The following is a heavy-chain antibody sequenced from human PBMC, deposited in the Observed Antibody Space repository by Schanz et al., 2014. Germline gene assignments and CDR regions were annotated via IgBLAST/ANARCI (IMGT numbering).Heavy chain of an antibody. CDR3: ARGGATRFDY. CDR2: TSNDGSFT. Sequence: EVQLVESGGGLVQPGGSLRLSCAASGFTFSDSWMHWVRQAPGKGLVWVSRTSNDGSFTTFADSVKGRFTISRDNAKNSLFLQMNSLRDEDTAVYYCARGGATRFDYWGQGTLVTVSS. D-gene: IGHD1-26*01. CDR1: GFTFSDSW. J-gene: IGHJ4*02. V-gene: IGHV3-74*01.